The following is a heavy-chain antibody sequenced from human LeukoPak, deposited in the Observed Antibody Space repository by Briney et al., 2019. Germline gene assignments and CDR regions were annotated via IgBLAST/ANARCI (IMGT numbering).Heavy chain of an antibody. CDR2: INHSGST. J-gene: IGHJ5*02. Sequence: PSETLSLTCAVYGGSFSGYYWSWIRQPPGKGLEWIGEINHSGSTNYNPSLKSRVTISVDTSKNQFSLKLSSVTAADTAVYYCARSLWFGYNWFDPWGQGTLVTVSS. D-gene: IGHD3-10*01. CDR1: GGSFSGYY. CDR3: ARSLWFGYNWFDP. V-gene: IGHV4-34*01.